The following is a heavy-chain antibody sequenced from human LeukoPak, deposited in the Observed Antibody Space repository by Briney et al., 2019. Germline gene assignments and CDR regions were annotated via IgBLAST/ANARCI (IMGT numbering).Heavy chain of an antibody. J-gene: IGHJ3*02. CDR3: ESMSGSTSGDAFDI. CDR2: IYYSGST. D-gene: IGHD2-2*01. V-gene: IGHV4-39*01. Sequence: SETLSLTCTVSGGSISTSSYYWGWIRQPPGKGLEWIGSIYYSGSTYYNPSLKSRVTISVDMSKNQFSLKLSSVTAADTAVYYCESMSGSTSGDAFDIWGQGSMVIVSS. CDR1: GGSISTSSYY.